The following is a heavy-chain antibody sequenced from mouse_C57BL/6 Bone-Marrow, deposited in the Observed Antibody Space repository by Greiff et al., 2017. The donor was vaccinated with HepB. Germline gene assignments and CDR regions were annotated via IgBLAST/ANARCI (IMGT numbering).Heavy chain of an antibody. CDR1: GYTFTSYW. D-gene: IGHD1-1*01. CDR2: IDPSDSYT. J-gene: IGHJ1*03. V-gene: IGHV1-50*01. CDR3: ARCRGSITTVGRYFDV. Sequence: QVQLQQPGAELVKPGASVKLSCKASGYTFTSYWMQWVKQRPGQGLEWIGEIDPSDSYTNYNQKFKGKATLTVDTSSSTAYMQLSSLTSEDSAVYYCARCRGSITTVGRYFDVWGTGTTVTVSS.